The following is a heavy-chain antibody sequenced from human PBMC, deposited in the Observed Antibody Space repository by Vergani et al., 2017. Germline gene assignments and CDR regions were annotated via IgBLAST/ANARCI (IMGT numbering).Heavy chain of an antibody. CDR3: ARHSXVEWLVKLGWIDP. D-gene: IGHD6-19*01. CDR2: IYYSGST. J-gene: IGHJ5*02. CDR1: GASIRSSNYY. Sequence: QLPLQESCPGLVKPSATLSLTCSVSGASIRSSNYYWGWIRQPPGKGLEWIASIYYSGSTYYNPSLKSRVTISVDTSKNQFSCKLSSVTAADTAVYFCARHSXVEWLVKLGWIDPWGQGILVTVSS. V-gene: IGHV4-39*01.